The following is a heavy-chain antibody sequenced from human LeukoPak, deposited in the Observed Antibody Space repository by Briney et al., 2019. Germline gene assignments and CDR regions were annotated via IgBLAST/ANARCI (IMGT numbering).Heavy chain of an antibody. Sequence: GGSLRLSCAASGFTFSKYGMDWVRLAPGKGLEWVAHIWYDGSNKDYADSVKGRFTISRDNSKNTVYLQMNSLRVKDTAVYYCAKDASAYSGSYFDSWGHGILVTVSS. V-gene: IGHV3-33*06. CDR2: IWYDGSNK. D-gene: IGHD1-26*01. CDR1: GFTFSKYG. CDR3: AKDASAYSGSYFDS. J-gene: IGHJ4*01.